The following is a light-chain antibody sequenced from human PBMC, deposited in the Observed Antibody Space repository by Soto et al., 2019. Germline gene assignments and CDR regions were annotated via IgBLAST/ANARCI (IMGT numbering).Light chain of an antibody. CDR2: GAS. CDR1: QSITTT. Sequence: DKVLTQSPVTLSASLGERATLSCRASQSITTTLAWYQQKPGQAPRLLIFGASNSATGIPARFSGSGSGTEFSLTISSLQSEDSAIYYCHQYNDCPPLTFGGGTKVEI. J-gene: IGKJ4*01. CDR3: HQYNDCPPLT. V-gene: IGKV3-15*01.